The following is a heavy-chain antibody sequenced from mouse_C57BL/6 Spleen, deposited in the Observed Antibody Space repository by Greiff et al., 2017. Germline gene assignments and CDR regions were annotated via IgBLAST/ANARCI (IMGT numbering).Heavy chain of an antibody. CDR3: ARKRVYGSSFDV. CDR1: GYTFTSYW. CDR2: IDPSDSYT. D-gene: IGHD1-1*01. J-gene: IGHJ1*03. V-gene: IGHV1-69*01. Sequence: QVQLQQPGAELVMPGASVKLSCKASGYTFTSYWMHWVKQRPGQGLEWIGEIDPSDSYTNYNQKFKGKSTLTVDKSSSTTYMQLGSLTSEDSAVDYCARKRVYGSSFDVWGTGTTVTVSS.